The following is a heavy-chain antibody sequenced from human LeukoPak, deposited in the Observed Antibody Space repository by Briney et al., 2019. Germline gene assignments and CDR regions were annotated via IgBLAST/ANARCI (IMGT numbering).Heavy chain of an antibody. Sequence: PGGSLRLSCAASGFTFDDYGMSWVRQAPGKGLEWVSGINWNGGSTGYADSVKGRFTISRDNAKNSLYLQMNSLGAEDTALYHCARALYYDFWSGSPDDAFDIWGQGTMVTVSS. CDR3: ARALYYDFWSGSPDDAFDI. J-gene: IGHJ3*02. CDR2: INWNGGST. D-gene: IGHD3-3*01. CDR1: GFTFDDYG. V-gene: IGHV3-20*01.